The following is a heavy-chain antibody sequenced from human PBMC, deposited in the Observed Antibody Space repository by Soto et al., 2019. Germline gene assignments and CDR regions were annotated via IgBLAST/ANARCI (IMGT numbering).Heavy chain of an antibody. V-gene: IGHV3-48*01. CDR2: ISSSSSTI. Sequence: GGSLRLSCAASGFTLSSYSMNWVRQAPGKGLEWVSYISSSSSTIYYADSVKGRFTISRDNAKNSLYLQMNSLRAEDTAVYYCARTQTRGPPSPAFDIWGQGTMVTVSS. CDR1: GFTLSSYS. D-gene: IGHD4-17*01. J-gene: IGHJ3*02. CDR3: ARTQTRGPPSPAFDI.